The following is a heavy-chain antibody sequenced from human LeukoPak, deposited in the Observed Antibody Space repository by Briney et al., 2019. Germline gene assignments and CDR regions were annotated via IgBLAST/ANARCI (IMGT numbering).Heavy chain of an antibody. CDR3: AIDVGYTSPKWFDP. Sequence: GGSLRLSCAASGFTFSRYSMNWVRQAPGKGLEWVSSISSSSSYIYYADSVKGRFTISRDNAKNSLYLQMNSLRAEDTAVYYCAIDVGYTSPKWFDPWGQGTLVTVSS. D-gene: IGHD2-15*01. J-gene: IGHJ5*02. CDR1: GFTFSRYS. V-gene: IGHV3-21*01. CDR2: ISSSSSYI.